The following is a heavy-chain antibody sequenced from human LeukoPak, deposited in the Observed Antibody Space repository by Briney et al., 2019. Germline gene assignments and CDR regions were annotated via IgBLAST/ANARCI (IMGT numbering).Heavy chain of an antibody. CDR1: GFRFGNSA. J-gene: IGHJ3*02. CDR2: ISGSGDKT. CDR3: AKGRDSSDWFDAFDI. Sequence: PGGSLRLSCVGSGFRFGNSAMSWVRQAPGKGLEWVSGISGSGDKTDYADSVKGRFTISRDNSKNTLSLQMNTLRAEDTASYYCAKGRDSSDWFDAFDIWGQGTTVTVSS. V-gene: IGHV3-23*01. D-gene: IGHD3-22*01.